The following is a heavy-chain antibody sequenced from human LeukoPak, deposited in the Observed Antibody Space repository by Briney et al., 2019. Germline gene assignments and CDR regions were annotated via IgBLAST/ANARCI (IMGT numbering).Heavy chain of an antibody. Sequence: PSETLSLTCTVSGGSISSYYWSWIQQPPGKGLGWIGYIYTSGSTNYNPSLKSRVTISVDTSKNQFSLKLSSVTAADTAVYYCARHLVRGVIMGGDAFDIWGQGTMVTVSS. CDR3: ARHLVRGVIMGGDAFDI. CDR2: IYTSGST. CDR1: GGSISSYY. D-gene: IGHD3-10*01. J-gene: IGHJ3*02. V-gene: IGHV4-4*09.